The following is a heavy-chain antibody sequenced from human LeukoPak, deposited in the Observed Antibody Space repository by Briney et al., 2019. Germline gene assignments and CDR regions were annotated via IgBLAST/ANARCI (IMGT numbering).Heavy chain of an antibody. Sequence: SETLSLTCTVSGGSMSSYYWSWIRQPPGKGLEWIGYIYYSGSTNYNPSLKSRVTISLDTSKNQFSLKLSSVTAADTAVYYCARDNIGLYYFDYWGQGTLVTVSS. D-gene: IGHD3/OR15-3a*01. J-gene: IGHJ4*02. CDR2: IYYSGST. CDR1: GGSMSSYY. V-gene: IGHV4-59*01. CDR3: ARDNIGLYYFDY.